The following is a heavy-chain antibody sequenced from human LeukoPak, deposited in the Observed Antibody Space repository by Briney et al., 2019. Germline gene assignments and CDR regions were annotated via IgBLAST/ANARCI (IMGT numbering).Heavy chain of an antibody. Sequence: SETLSLTCAVYGGSFSGYYWSWIRQPPGKGLEWIGEINHSGSTNYNPSLQSRVTISVDSSKNQFSLKLSSVTAADTAVYYCARGLGYCSSTSCYSRRPYNWFDPWGQGTLVTVSS. D-gene: IGHD2-2*01. CDR2: INHSGST. CDR3: ARGLGYCSSTSCYSRRPYNWFDP. V-gene: IGHV4-34*01. J-gene: IGHJ5*02. CDR1: GGSFSGYY.